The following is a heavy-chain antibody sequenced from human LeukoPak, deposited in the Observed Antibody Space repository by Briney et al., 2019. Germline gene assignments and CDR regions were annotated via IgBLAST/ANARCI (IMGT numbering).Heavy chain of an antibody. CDR1: GGSITSYY. Sequence: SETLSLTCIVSGGSITSYYWSWIRQPPGKGLEWIGYIYDSGRTNYNSSLRSRVTISVDTSKNQFSLKLSSVTAADTAVYYCAGHSEPNSNLLWFDPWGQGTLVTVPS. CDR3: AGHSEPNSNLLWFDP. D-gene: IGHD2/OR15-2a*01. CDR2: IYDSGRT. J-gene: IGHJ5*02. V-gene: IGHV4-59*08.